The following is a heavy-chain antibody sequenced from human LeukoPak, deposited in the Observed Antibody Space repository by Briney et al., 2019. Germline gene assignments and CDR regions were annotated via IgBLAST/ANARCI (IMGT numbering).Heavy chain of an antibody. D-gene: IGHD1-20*01. V-gene: IGHV3-48*01. CDR2: ISSSSSTI. Sequence: GGSLRLSCAASGFTFSSYSMNWVRQAPGKGLEWVSYISSSSSTIYYADSVKGRFTISRDNAKNSLYLQMNSLRAEDTAVYYCAREGHNWNAPVDYWGQGTLVTVSS. CDR3: AREGHNWNAPVDY. J-gene: IGHJ4*02. CDR1: GFTFSSYS.